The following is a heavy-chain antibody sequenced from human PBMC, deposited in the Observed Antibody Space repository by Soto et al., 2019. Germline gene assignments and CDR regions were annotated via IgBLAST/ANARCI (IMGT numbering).Heavy chain of an antibody. J-gene: IGHJ1*01. D-gene: IGHD4-17*01. CDR2: IIPVLAST. V-gene: IGHV1-69*13. Sequence: ASVKVSCKASAGTFPHYGLSWVRQAPGQGLEWIGGIIPVLASTTYAQNFQGRVSIIADASTNTVYMELGSLRPEDTAFYYCAKAPDYGDHEFFQHWGQGTLVTVSS. CDR1: AGTFPHYG. CDR3: AKAPDYGDHEFFQH.